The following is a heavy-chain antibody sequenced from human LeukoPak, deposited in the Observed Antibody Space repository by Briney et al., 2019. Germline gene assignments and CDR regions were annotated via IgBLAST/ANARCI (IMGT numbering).Heavy chain of an antibody. V-gene: IGHV1-8*03. Sequence: ASVKVSCKASGYTFTSYDINWVRQATGQGLEWMGWMNPNSGNTGYAQKFQGRVTITRNTSISTAYMELSSLRSEDTAVYYCANLKNDYDSSGYLVTDAFDIWGQGTMVTVSS. D-gene: IGHD3-22*01. J-gene: IGHJ3*02. CDR1: GYTFTSYD. CDR3: ANLKNDYDSSGYLVTDAFDI. CDR2: MNPNSGNT.